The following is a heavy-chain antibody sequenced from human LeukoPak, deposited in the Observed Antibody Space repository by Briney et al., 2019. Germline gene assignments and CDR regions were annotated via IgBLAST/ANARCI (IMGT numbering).Heavy chain of an antibody. CDR1: GFTFSNAW. J-gene: IGHJ4*02. D-gene: IGHD2-15*01. CDR2: IKSKTDGGTK. Sequence: GGSLRLSCAASGFTFSNAWMSWVRQAPGKGLEWVGRIKSKTDGGTKDYAAPVKGRLTISRGDSKNTLYMQMNSLKTEDTAVYYCTTDRYCSGGSCYFPDYWGQGTLVTVSS. V-gene: IGHV3-15*01. CDR3: TTDRYCSGGSCYFPDY.